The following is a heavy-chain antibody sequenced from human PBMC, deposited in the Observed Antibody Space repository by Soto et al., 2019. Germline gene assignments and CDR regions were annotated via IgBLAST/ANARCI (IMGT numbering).Heavy chain of an antibody. CDR3: ARTAAAGKYYYGMDV. D-gene: IGHD6-13*01. CDR1: GYSFTSYW. J-gene: IGHJ6*02. V-gene: IGHV5-51*01. Sequence: PGESLKISCKCSGYSFTSYWIVLVRQMPGKGLESMGIIYPGDSDTRYSPSFQGQVTISADKSISTAYLQWSSLKASDTAMYYCARTAAAGKYYYGMDVWGQGTTVTVSS. CDR2: IYPGDSDT.